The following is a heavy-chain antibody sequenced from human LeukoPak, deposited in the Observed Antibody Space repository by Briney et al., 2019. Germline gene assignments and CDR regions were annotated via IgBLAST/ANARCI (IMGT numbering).Heavy chain of an antibody. CDR3: ARGTRGDIFTGYSLGY. V-gene: IGHV1-8*01. CDR2: MNPNSGNT. Sequence: GASVKVSCKASGYTFTSYDINWVRQATGQGLEWMGWMNPNSGNTGYAQKFQGRVTMTRNTSISIANMEVSSLRSEDPAVYYFARGTRGDIFTGYSLGYWGQGALVTVSS. D-gene: IGHD3-9*01. J-gene: IGHJ4*02. CDR1: GYTFTSYD.